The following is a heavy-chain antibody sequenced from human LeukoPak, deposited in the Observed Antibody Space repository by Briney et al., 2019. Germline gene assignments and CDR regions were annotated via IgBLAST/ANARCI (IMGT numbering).Heavy chain of an antibody. J-gene: IGHJ4*02. D-gene: IGHD3-10*01. CDR1: GFTFDDYA. Sequence: GGSLRLSCAASGFTFDDYAMHWVRQAPGKGLEWVSAISGSGGSTYYADSVKGRFTISRDNSKNTLYLQMNSLRAEDTAVYYCAKGSGSGGVYWGQGTLVTVSS. CDR2: ISGSGGST. CDR3: AKGSGSGGVY. V-gene: IGHV3-23*01.